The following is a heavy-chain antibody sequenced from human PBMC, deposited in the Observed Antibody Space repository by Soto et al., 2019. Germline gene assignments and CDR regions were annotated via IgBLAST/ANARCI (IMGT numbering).Heavy chain of an antibody. V-gene: IGHV1-8*01. CDR1: GYTFTSYD. J-gene: IGHJ6*03. CDR3: ARGGLESPYYYGSGKYYYYYMDV. Sequence: GASVKVSCKASGYTFTSYDINWVRQATGQGLEWMGWMNPNSGNTGYAQKFQGRVTMTRNTSISTAYMELSSLRSEDTAVYYCARGGLESPYYYGSGKYYYYYMDVWAKGTTVTVSS. CDR2: MNPNSGNT. D-gene: IGHD3-10*01.